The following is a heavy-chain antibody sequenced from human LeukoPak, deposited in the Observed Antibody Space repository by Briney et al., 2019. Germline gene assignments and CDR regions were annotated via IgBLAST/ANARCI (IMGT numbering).Heavy chain of an antibody. V-gene: IGHV3-23*01. D-gene: IGHD2-2*02. CDR3: AKDFHAAIYCSSTSCYTGTMRAFDI. J-gene: IGHJ3*02. Sequence: GGSLRLSCAASGFTFSSYAMSWVRQAPGKGLEWVSAISGSGGSTYYADSVKGRFTISRDNSKNTLYLQMKSLRAEGTAVYYCAKDFHAAIYCSSTSCYTGTMRAFDIWGQGTMVTVSS. CDR2: ISGSGGST. CDR1: GFTFSSYA.